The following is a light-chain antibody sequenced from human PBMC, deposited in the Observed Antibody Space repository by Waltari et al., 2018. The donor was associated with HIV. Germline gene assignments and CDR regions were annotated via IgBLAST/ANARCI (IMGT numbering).Light chain of an antibody. Sequence: AIQLTQSPSSLSVSITDRVTITCRASQGIKSALAWYQQQPGQPPKLLIYAASRLQSGVPSRFTGSGSGTDFTLTISSLQPEDFATYYCQQFNSYPWTFGQGTKVEVK. J-gene: IGKJ1*01. CDR1: QGIKSA. CDR2: AAS. CDR3: QQFNSYPWT. V-gene: IGKV1-13*02.